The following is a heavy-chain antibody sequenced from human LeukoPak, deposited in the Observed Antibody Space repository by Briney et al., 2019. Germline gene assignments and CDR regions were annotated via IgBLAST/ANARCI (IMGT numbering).Heavy chain of an antibody. J-gene: IGHJ6*02. CDR2: IYYSGST. CDR3: ARGCSSTNCWLRMDV. D-gene: IGHD2-2*01. V-gene: IGHV4-39*06. CDR1: GGSISSSSYY. Sequence: PSETLSLTCTVSGGSISSSSYYWGWIRQPPGKGLEWIGSIYYSGSTYYNPSLKSRVTISVDTSKNQFPLKLSSLTAADTAVYYCARGCSSTNCWLRMDVWGQGTTVTVSS.